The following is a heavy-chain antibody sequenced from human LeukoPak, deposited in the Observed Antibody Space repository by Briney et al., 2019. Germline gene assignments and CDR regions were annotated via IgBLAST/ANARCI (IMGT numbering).Heavy chain of an antibody. Sequence: SETLSLTCTVSGGSISSYYWSWIRQPPGKGLEWIGYIYYSGSTNYNPSLKSRVTISVDTSKNQFSLKLSSVTAADTAVYYCARQGTDGSGDYWGQGTLVTVSS. V-gene: IGHV4-59*08. CDR3: ARQGTDGSGDY. J-gene: IGHJ4*02. D-gene: IGHD3-10*01. CDR2: IYYSGST. CDR1: GGSISSYY.